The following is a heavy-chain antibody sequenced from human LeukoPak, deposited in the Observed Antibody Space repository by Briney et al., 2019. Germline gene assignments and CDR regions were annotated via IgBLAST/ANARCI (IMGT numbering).Heavy chain of an antibody. CDR2: IYYSGST. CDR3: ARRAISYYYGMDV. CDR1: GGSISSYY. J-gene: IGHJ6*02. V-gene: IGHV4-59*01. Sequence: SETLSLTCTVSGGSISSYYWSWIRQPPGKGLEWIGYIYYSGSTNYNPSLKSRVTISVDTSKNQFSLKLSSVTAADTAVYYCARRAISYYYGMDVWGRGTTVTVSS.